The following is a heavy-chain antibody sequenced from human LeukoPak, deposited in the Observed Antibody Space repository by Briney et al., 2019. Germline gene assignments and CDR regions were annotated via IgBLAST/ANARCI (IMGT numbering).Heavy chain of an antibody. V-gene: IGHV1-8*01. CDR1: GYTFTSYD. CDR3: ARDWDYYGMDV. D-gene: IGHD3-16*01. J-gene: IGHJ6*02. Sequence: ASVKVSCKASGYTFTSYDINWVRQATGQGLEWMGWMNPNNTGYAQKFQGRVTMTRNTSISTAYMELSSLRSEDTAVYYCARDWDYYGMDVWGQGTTVTVSS. CDR2: MNPNNT.